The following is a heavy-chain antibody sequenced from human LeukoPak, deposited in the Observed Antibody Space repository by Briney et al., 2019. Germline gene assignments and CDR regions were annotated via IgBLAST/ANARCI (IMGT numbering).Heavy chain of an antibody. J-gene: IGHJ4*02. Sequence: GGSLRLSCAASGFTVSSNYMSWVRQAPGKGLEWVTVIYSGGSTYYADSMKGRFTISRDNSKNTLYLQMNSLRAEDTAVYYCAITYGSWSPYFDYWGQGTLVTVSS. D-gene: IGHD3-10*01. V-gene: IGHV3-66*01. CDR2: IYSGGST. CDR3: AITYGSWSPYFDY. CDR1: GFTVSSNY.